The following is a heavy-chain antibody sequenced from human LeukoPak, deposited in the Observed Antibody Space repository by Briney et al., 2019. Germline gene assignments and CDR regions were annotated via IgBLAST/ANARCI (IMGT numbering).Heavy chain of an antibody. CDR1: GGSFSGYY. Sequence: SETLSLTCAVYGGSFSGYYWSWIRQPPGKGLEWIGEINHSGSTNYNPSLKSRVTMSVDTSKNQFSLKLSSVTAADTAVYYCARGSRRRELRRYYFDYWGQGTLVTVSS. V-gene: IGHV4-34*01. CDR3: ARGSRRRELRRYYFDY. CDR2: INHSGST. J-gene: IGHJ4*02. D-gene: IGHD1-26*01.